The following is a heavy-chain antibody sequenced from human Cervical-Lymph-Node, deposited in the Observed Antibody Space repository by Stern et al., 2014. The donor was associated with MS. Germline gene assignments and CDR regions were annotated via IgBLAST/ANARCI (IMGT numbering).Heavy chain of an antibody. V-gene: IGHV2-70*01. CDR1: GFSLRTSGMC. CDR3: ARAYFYDRVFDY. D-gene: IGHD3-10*02. Sequence: QVTLRESGPALVKSTQTLTLTCTFSGFSLRTSGMCVSWIRQPPGKALEWLALIDWDDDKYYTPSLETRLTISKDTSKNQVVLTMADMDPADTAPYYCARAYFYDRVFDYWGQGTLVTVSS. J-gene: IGHJ4*02. CDR2: IDWDDDK.